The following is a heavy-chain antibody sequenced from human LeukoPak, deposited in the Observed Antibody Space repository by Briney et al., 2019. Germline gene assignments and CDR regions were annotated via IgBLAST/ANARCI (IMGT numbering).Heavy chain of an antibody. V-gene: IGHV4-39*01. D-gene: IGHD3-10*01. CDR1: GGSISSTNYY. J-gene: IGHJ4*02. CDR3: GRVILGEAKSPIDC. CDR2: ISYSGST. Sequence: SETLSLTCSVSGGSISSTNYYWGWIRQPPGKGLEWIGVISYSGSTYYNPSLKSRVTISVDTPRNQFSLKLTSVTAADTAVYYCGRVILGEAKSPIDCWGQGTLVTVSS.